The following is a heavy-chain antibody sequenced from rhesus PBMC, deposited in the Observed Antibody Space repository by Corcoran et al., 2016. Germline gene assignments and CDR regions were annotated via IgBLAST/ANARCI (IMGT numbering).Heavy chain of an antibody. D-gene: IGHD4-35*01. J-gene: IGHJ6*01. Sequence: QVQLQESGPGLVKPSETLSLTCTVSGASISNNWWSWIRQSPGKGLEWVGELVGYNRSITYTPSLKSRVTISKDTSRDQFFLKLNSVTAADTAVYYCARDRSFGNSYGLDSWGQGVVVTVSS. V-gene: IGHV4-80*01. CDR3: ARDRSFGNSYGLDS. CDR2: LVGYNRSI. CDR1: GASISNNW.